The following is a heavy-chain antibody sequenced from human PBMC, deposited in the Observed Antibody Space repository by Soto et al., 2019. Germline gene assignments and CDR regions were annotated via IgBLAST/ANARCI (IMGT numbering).Heavy chain of an antibody. V-gene: IGHV4-59*12. Sequence: QVQLQESGPGLVKPSETLSLTCNVSGDSMRSYYWSWIRQPPGKGLEWIGYMYYSGNTNYNPSLESRVTFSVDTSRNQFSLKLSSVTGADTAVYFCARGLLEYTSSIVYDYWGQGTLVTVSS. J-gene: IGHJ4*02. CDR3: ARGLLEYTSSIVYDY. CDR2: MYYSGNT. D-gene: IGHD1-26*01. CDR1: GDSMRSYY.